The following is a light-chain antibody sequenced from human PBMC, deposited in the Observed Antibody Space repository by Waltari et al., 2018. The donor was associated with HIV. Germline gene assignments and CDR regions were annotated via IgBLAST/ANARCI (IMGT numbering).Light chain of an antibody. Sequence: QSALTQPASVSGSPGQSITISCTGSNNDVGGYNYVSWYQHHPGKAPKLIIYGGTNRPSGISHRFSGSKSVNTASLTISGLQAEDEGDYFCVSYTKTTTRGGRVFGGGTKLTVL. CDR2: GGT. V-gene: IGLV2-14*01. CDR1: NNDVGGYNY. J-gene: IGLJ3*02. CDR3: VSYTKTTTRGGRV.